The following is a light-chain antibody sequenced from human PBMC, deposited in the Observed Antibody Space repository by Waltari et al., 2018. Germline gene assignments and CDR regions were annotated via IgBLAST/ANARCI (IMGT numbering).Light chain of an antibody. CDR1: QNIGTS. J-gene: IGKJ1*01. Sequence: DIQMTQSPSTLSAYVGDRVTMTCRATQNIGTSLAWSQQKPGKAPSLLIYKASSLQGDVPSRFSGSGSGTVFTLTISSLQPDDFATYHCLQYDAFTWAFGQGTRVEIK. V-gene: IGKV1-5*03. CDR3: LQYDAFTWA. CDR2: KAS.